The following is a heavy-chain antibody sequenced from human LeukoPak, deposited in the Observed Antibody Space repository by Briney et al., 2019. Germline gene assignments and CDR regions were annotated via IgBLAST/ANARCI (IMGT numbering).Heavy chain of an antibody. J-gene: IGHJ4*02. CDR2: ISGSGGST. V-gene: IGHV3-23*01. CDR3: ARPGIAAAGT. CDR1: GFTFSSYW. D-gene: IGHD6-13*01. Sequence: GGSLRLSCAASGFTFSSYWMSWVRQAPGKGLEWVSAISGSGGSTYCADSVKGRFTISRDNSKNTLYLQMNSLRAEDTAVYYCARPGIAAAGTWGQGTLVTVSS.